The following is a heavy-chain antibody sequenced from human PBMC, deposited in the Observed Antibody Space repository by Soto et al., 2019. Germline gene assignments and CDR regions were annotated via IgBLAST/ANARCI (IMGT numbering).Heavy chain of an antibody. Sequence: TLSLTCDVYGGSFSSSNWWSWVRQPPGKGLEWIGEIYHIGSTNYNPSLKSRVTISLDKSKNQFSLDLTSVTDADTAVYYCARMSLITLIRGGIDSWGQGTPVTVSS. J-gene: IGHJ4*02. V-gene: IGHV4-4*02. CDR3: ARMSLITLIRGGIDS. CDR1: GGSFSSSNW. CDR2: IYHIGST. D-gene: IGHD3-10*01.